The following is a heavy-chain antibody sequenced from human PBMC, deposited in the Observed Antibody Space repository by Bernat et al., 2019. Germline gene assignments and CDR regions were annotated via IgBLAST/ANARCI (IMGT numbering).Heavy chain of an antibody. CDR2: ISYDGSNK. Sequence: VQLVESGGGLVQPGRSLRLSCAASGFTFDDYGMHWVRQAPGKGLEWVAVISYDGSNKYYADSVKGRFTISRDNSKNTLYLQMNSLRAEDTAVYYCAREGGYSYGYSGSFDYWGQGTMVTVSS. CDR3: AREGGYSYGYSGSFDY. J-gene: IGHJ4*03. D-gene: IGHD5-18*01. V-gene: IGHV3-30*03. CDR1: GFTFDDYG.